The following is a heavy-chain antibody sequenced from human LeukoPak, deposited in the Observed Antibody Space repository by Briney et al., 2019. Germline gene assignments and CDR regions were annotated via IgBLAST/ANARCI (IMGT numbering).Heavy chain of an antibody. CDR3: ARHYGSGSYYYYYYGMDV. D-gene: IGHD3-10*01. J-gene: IGHJ6*04. Sequence: SVKVSCKASGGTFSSCAISWVRQAPGQGLEWMGGIIPIFGTANYAQKFQGRVTITADISTSTAYMELSSLRSEDTAVYYCARHYGSGSYYYYYYGMDVWGKGTTVTVSS. CDR1: GGTFSSCA. CDR2: IIPIFGTA. V-gene: IGHV1-69*06.